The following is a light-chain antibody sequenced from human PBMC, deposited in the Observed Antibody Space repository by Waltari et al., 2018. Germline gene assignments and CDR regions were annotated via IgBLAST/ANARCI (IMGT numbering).Light chain of an antibody. CDR1: GSDVGGYNY. CDR3: SSYTSSSTNV. CDR2: DVS. J-gene: IGLJ6*01. Sequence: QSALTQPASVSGSPGQSITIPCTGTGSDVGGYNYDSWYQQHPGKAPKLMIYDVSNRPSGVSNRFSGSKSGNTASLTISGLQAEDEADYYCSSYTSSSTNVFGSGTKVTVL. V-gene: IGLV2-14*03.